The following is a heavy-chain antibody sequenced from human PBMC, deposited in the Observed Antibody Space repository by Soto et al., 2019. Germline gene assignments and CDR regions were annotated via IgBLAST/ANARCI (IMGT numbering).Heavy chain of an antibody. CDR2: INPNSGGT. V-gene: IGHV1-2*04. CDR3: ARAYGDYVSDYYYYYGMDV. Sequence: ASVKVSCKASGYTFTGYYMHWVRQAPGQGLEWMGWINPNSGGTNYAQKFQGWVTMTRDTSISTAYMELSRLRSDDTAVYYCARAYGDYVSDYYYYYGMDVWGQGTTVTVSS. CDR1: GYTFTGYY. D-gene: IGHD4-17*01. J-gene: IGHJ6*02.